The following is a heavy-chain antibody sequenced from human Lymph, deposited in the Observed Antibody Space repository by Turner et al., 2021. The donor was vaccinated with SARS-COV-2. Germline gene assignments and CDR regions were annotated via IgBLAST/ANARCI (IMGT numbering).Heavy chain of an antibody. CDR2: ISYAGSNK. J-gene: IGHJ6*02. V-gene: IGHV3-30*18. Sequence: QVQLVVSGGGVVQPARSLSLSCAASGFTFSSYGMHWVRQAPGKGLEWVAVISYAGSNKYYADSVKGRFTISRDNSKNTLYLQMNSLRAEDTAVYYCAKSCRAYWVPVEGMDVWGQGTTVTVSS. CDR1: GFTFSSYG. CDR3: AKSCRAYWVPVEGMDV. D-gene: IGHD2-8*02.